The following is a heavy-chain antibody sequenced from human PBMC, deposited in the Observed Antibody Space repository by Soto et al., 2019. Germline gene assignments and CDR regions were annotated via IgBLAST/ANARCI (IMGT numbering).Heavy chain of an antibody. V-gene: IGHV3-23*01. Sequence: PXGSLRLSCTASGFTISSYTMSWVRQAPGKGLEWVSAISGSGGSTYYADSVKGRFTISRDNSKNTLYLQMNSLRAEYTAVYYCANAWYFDYWGQGTLVTVSS. CDR3: ANAWYFDY. J-gene: IGHJ4*02. CDR1: GFTISSYT. CDR2: ISGSGGST.